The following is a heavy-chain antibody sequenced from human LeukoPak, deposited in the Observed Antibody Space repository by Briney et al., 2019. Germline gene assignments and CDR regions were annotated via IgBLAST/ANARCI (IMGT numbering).Heavy chain of an antibody. CDR3: AKGGRLHQNDY. J-gene: IGHJ4*02. CDR2: ISGSGGST. Sequence: GGSLRLSCAASGFTVSSNYMSWVRQAPGKGLEWVSAISGSGGSTYYADSVKGRFTISRDNSKNTLYLQMNSLRAEDTAVYYCAKGGRLHQNDYWGQGTLVTVSS. D-gene: IGHD2-21*02. CDR1: GFTVSSNY. V-gene: IGHV3-23*01.